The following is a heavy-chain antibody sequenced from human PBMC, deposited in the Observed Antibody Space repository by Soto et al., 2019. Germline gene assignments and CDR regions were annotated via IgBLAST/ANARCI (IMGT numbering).Heavy chain of an antibody. CDR1: GGSVRGGNHY. J-gene: IGHJ5*02. V-gene: IGHV4-61*01. CDR3: AKYNSISDGGWFDP. Sequence: LSLPCTVSGGSVRGGNHYWSWIRQPPGKGLEWIGYIYDSGSNNYNPSLKSRVTISEDTSKNQFSLKLRSVTAADTAVYYCAKYNSISDGGWFDPWGQGTLVTVSS. D-gene: IGHD2-2*01. CDR2: IYDSGSN.